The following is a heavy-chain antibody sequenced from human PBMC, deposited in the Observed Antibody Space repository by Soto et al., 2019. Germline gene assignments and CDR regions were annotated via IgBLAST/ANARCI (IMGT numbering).Heavy chain of an antibody. CDR1: GFTFSDYS. Sequence: VGSLRLSCAASGFTFSDYSMAWVRQAPGKGLDWVSILSPGGTETYYADSVKGRFTISRDTSKNTLYLQINSLTGDDTIVYCCATRARCNRGTAPFDKWGQGALLTVSS. J-gene: IGHJ4*01. CDR3: ATRARCNRGTAPFDK. CDR2: LSPGGTET. D-gene: IGHD2-8*01. V-gene: IGHV3-23*01.